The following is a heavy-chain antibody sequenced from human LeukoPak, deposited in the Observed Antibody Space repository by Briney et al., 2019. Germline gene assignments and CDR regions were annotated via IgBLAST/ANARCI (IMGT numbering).Heavy chain of an antibody. Sequence: ASVKVSCKASGYTFTSYDINWVRQATGQGLEWMGWMNPNSGNTGYAQKFQGRVTMTRNTSISTAYMELSGLRSEDTAVYYCASGGIAAALSVDWGQGTLVTVSS. CDR2: MNPNSGNT. CDR3: ASGGIAAALSVD. V-gene: IGHV1-8*01. D-gene: IGHD6-13*01. J-gene: IGHJ4*02. CDR1: GYTFTSYD.